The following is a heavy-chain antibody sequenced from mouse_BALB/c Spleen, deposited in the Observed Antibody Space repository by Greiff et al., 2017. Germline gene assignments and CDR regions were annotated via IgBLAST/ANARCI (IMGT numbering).Heavy chain of an antibody. V-gene: IGHV14-3*02. Sequence: EVQLQQSGAELVKPGASVKLSCTASGFNIKDTYMHWVKQRPEQGLEWIGRIDPANGNTKYDPKFQGKATITADTSSNTAYLQLSSLTSEDTAVYYCARAYGSSYGWYFDVWGAGTTVTVSS. J-gene: IGHJ1*01. CDR1: GFNIKDTY. D-gene: IGHD1-1*01. CDR2: IDPANGNT. CDR3: ARAYGSSYGWYFDV.